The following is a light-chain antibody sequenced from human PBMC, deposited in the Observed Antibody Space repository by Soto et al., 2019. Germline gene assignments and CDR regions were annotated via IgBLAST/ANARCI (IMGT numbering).Light chain of an antibody. CDR1: QTLNNY. J-gene: IGKJ4*01. V-gene: IGKV1-39*01. Sequence: DIQMTQSPSSVSASVGDRVTITCRASQTLNNYLTCFQQKPGKAPKVLIYAASTLQNGVLSRFSGSGSGAEFTLTISSLQPEDFATYYCQQSISPLLTFGGGTKVDIK. CDR2: AAS. CDR3: QQSISPLLT.